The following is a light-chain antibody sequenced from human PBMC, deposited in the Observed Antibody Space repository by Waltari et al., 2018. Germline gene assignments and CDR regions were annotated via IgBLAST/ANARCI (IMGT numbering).Light chain of an antibody. Sequence: QSALTQPRSVSGSPGQSVTISCTGSSSDVGGSDYVSWYQQHPGKAPELMIFEVRKRPSGVPDRFSGSKSGNTASLTISGLQADDEADYYCCAYTGNFWVFGGGTELIVL. V-gene: IGLV2-11*01. CDR3: CAYTGNFWV. CDR1: SSDVGGSDY. J-gene: IGLJ3*02. CDR2: EVR.